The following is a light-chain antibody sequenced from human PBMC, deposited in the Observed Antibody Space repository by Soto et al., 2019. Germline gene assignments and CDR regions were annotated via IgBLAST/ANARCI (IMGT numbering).Light chain of an antibody. J-gene: IGKJ1*01. CDR2: WAS. CDR3: QQYNKWPPWT. CDR1: QSLLFSSNKKNY. V-gene: IGKV4-1*01. Sequence: DIVMTQSPASLAVSLGERATINCKSSQSLLFSSNKKNYLAWYQQRPGQPPKLLIYWASSRESGVPDRFTGSGSGTDFTLTISSLQSEDFGVYYCQQYNKWPPWTFGQGTKVDIK.